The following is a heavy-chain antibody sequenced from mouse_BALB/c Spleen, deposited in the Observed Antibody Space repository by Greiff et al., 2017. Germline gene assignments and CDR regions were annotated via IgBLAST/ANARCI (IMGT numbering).Heavy chain of an antibody. CDR3: ASGTTATAY. CDR1: GYSITSDYA. J-gene: IGHJ3*01. V-gene: IGHV3-2*02. Sequence: DVQLQESGPGLVKPSQSLSLTCTVTGYSITSDYAWNWIRQFPGNKLEWMGYISYSGSTSYNPSLKSRISITRDTSKNQFFLQLNSVTTEDAATYYCASGTTATAYWGQGTLVTVSA. D-gene: IGHD1-2*01. CDR2: ISYSGST.